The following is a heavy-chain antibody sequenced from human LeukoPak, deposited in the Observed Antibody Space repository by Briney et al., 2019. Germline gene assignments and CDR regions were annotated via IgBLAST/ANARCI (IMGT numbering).Heavy chain of an antibody. V-gene: IGHV3-7*03. D-gene: IGHD4-17*01. CDR1: GFTFSSSW. J-gene: IGHJ3*02. CDR3: ASGSYGDCVFDI. CDR2: IKKDGSEK. Sequence: PGGSLRLSCAASGFTFSSSWMSWVRQAPGKGLEWVANIKKDGSEKYYVDSVKGRFTISRDNAKNSLYLQMNSLRAEDTAVYYCASGSYGDCVFDIWGQGTMVTVSS.